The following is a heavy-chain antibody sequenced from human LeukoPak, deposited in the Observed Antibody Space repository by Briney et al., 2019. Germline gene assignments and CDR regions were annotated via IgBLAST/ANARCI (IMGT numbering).Heavy chain of an antibody. V-gene: IGHV3-48*01. CDR1: TFAFSTYA. D-gene: IGHD2-2*01. J-gene: IGHJ3*02. Sequence: QPGGSLRLSCAASTFAFSTYAINWVRQAPGKGLEWLSHITSSSSTTLYADSVKGRFTISRDNAENSLYLQMNSLRAEDTAVYYCAIIGCYRGVCAVDIWGQGTMVTVSS. CDR3: AIIGCYRGVCAVDI. CDR2: ITSSSSTT.